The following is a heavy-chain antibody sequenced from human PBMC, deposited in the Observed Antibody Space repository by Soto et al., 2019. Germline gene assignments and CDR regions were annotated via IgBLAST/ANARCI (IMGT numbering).Heavy chain of an antibody. CDR1: GGSISSSSYY. CDR3: ARQGLNTAMVTMIVTEHFDY. CDR2: IYYSGST. D-gene: IGHD5-18*01. Sequence: SETLSLTCTVSGGSISSSSYYWGWIRQPPGKGLEWIGSIYYSGSTYYNPSLKSRVTISVDTSKNQFSLKLSSVTAADTAVYYCARQGLNTAMVTMIVTEHFDYWGQGTLVTVSS. V-gene: IGHV4-39*01. J-gene: IGHJ4*02.